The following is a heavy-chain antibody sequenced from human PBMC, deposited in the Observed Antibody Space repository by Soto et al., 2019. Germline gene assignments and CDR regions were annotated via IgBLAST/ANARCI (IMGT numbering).Heavy chain of an antibody. V-gene: IGHV4-31*03. CDR3: AREPAYYDFWSGYYTPHYFDY. D-gene: IGHD3-3*01. CDR2: IYYSGST. J-gene: IGHJ4*02. Sequence: SETLSLTCTVSGGSISSGGYYWSWIRQHPGKGLEWIGYIYYSGSTYYNPSLKSRVTISVDTSKNQFSLKLSSVTAADTAVYYCAREPAYYDFWSGYYTPHYFDYWGQGTLVTVSS. CDR1: GGSISSGGYY.